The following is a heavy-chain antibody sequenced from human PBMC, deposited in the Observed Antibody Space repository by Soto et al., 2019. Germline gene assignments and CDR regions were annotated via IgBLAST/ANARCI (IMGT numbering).Heavy chain of an antibody. D-gene: IGHD1-20*01. CDR2: INPSTGST. CDR3: STNNWNRNQAFDH. V-gene: IGHV1-46*01. J-gene: IGHJ4*02. Sequence: QVQLVQSGSEVKEPGASVKVSCKASGYTFTSYYMHWVRQAPGQGLEWMGVINPSTGSTSYAQKLQGRVTMTRDTSTNTVYMELNRLTYEDTAVYYCSTNNWNRNQAFDHWGQGTLVTVSS. CDR1: GYTFTSYY.